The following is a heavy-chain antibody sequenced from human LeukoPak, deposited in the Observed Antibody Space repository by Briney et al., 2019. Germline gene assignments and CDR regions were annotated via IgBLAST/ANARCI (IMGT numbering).Heavy chain of an antibody. CDR1: GFTVSSNY. CDR2: IYSGGST. D-gene: IGHD3-3*01. V-gene: IGHV3-53*01. Sequence: GGSLRLSCAASGFTVSSNYMSWVRQAPGKGLEWVSVIYSGGSTYYADSVKGRFTISRDNSKNTLYLQMNSLRAEDTAVYYCVPIWSGYLYYMDVWGKGTTVTVSS. CDR3: VPIWSGYLYYMDV. J-gene: IGHJ6*03.